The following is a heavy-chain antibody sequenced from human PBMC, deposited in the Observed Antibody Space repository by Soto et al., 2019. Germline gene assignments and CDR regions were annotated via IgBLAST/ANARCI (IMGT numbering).Heavy chain of an antibody. J-gene: IGHJ4*02. Sequence: QVQLQESGPGLVKPSQTLSLTCTVSGGSINSGFYYWTWIRQLPGKGLEWIGYIHNSGTTYYRASLKSRVTISVDTSKNQFSLKLSSVTAADTAVYYCAIEEYLGGGAGQTGAFDYWGQGTLVTVSS. CDR3: AIEEYLGGGAGQTGAFDY. D-gene: IGHD3-16*01. CDR2: IHNSGTT. CDR1: GGSINSGFYY. V-gene: IGHV4-30-4*08.